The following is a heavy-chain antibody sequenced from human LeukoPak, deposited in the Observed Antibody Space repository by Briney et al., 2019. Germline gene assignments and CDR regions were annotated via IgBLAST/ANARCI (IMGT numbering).Heavy chain of an antibody. Sequence: GGSLRLSCEASGFSFSSHGMHWVRQAPGKGLEWVAVIWYDGSNKYYADSVKGRFTISRDNSKNMLYVEMNSLRAEDTAVYYCVRWGPSKAMDVWGKGTTVTVSS. J-gene: IGHJ6*03. CDR3: VRWGPSKAMDV. CDR2: IWYDGSNK. V-gene: IGHV3-33*01. CDR1: GFSFSSHG. D-gene: IGHD7-27*01.